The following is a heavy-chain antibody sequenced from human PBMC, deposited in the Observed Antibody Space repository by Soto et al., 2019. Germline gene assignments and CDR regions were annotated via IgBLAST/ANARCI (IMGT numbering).Heavy chain of an antibody. CDR3: VRGGPGDKTYFWYAMDV. CDR1: EFTFSSYS. CDR2: ISSSSNTI. V-gene: IGHV3-48*02. D-gene: IGHD7-27*01. J-gene: IGHJ6*02. Sequence: EVHLVESGGGLVQPGGSLRLSCAASEFTFSSYSMNWVRQAPGKGLQWISYISSSSNTIYYADSVKGRFTISRDYAKNSRYLQITSLTEEDTAVYYCVRGGPGDKTYFWYAMDVWGQGTPVTVYS.